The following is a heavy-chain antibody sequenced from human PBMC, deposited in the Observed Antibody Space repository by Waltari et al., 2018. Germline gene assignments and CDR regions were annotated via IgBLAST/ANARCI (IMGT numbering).Heavy chain of an antibody. D-gene: IGHD2-21*01. CDR2: IYSSGRT. V-gene: IGHV4-61*09. CDR3: ARSDVVVAPARNNYYFPMEV. J-gene: IGHJ6*03. CDR1: GDSISGSYY. Sequence: QLQLQQSGPGLVKPSQTLSLACSLSGDSISGSYYWNWVRQTAGEGLEWLGYIYSSGRTKNNPPLQSRATISIVNKTQFSLKLAAVTAADTAVYYCARSDVVVAPARNNYYFPMEVWGQGTTVTVSS.